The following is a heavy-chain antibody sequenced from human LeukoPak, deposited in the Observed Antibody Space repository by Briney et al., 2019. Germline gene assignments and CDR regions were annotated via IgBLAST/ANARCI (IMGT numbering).Heavy chain of an antibody. Sequence: GASVKVSCKASGGTFSSYAISWVRQAPGQGLEWMGGIIPIFGTANYAQKFQGRVTITADKSTSTAYMELSSLRSEDTAVYYCARDLLGYSSSWQNGDWGQGTLVTVSS. V-gene: IGHV1-69*06. CDR2: IIPIFGTA. CDR1: GGTFSSYA. J-gene: IGHJ4*02. CDR3: ARDLLGYSSSWQNGD. D-gene: IGHD6-13*01.